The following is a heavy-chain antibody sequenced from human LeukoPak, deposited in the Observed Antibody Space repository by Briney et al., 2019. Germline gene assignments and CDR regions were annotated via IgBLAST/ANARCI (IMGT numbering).Heavy chain of an antibody. D-gene: IGHD3/OR15-3a*01. CDR1: GFTFNNYW. V-gene: IGHV3-7*04. CDR2: MNQFGTEI. Sequence: GGSLRLSCAASGFTFNNYWMNWVRQAPGKGPEWVAYMNQFGTEIKYLDSVKGRFTISRDNAKNSLYLWMTSLTADDTAVYYCARGTYYYEFWGQGTLVIVSS. CDR3: ARGTYYYEF. J-gene: IGHJ4*02.